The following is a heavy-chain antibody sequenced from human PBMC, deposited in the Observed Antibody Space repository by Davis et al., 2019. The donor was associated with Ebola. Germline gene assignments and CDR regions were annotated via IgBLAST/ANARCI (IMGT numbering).Heavy chain of an antibody. D-gene: IGHD2-21*01. CDR3: ARGHGEIYYYGMDV. Sequence: GESLKISCAASGFIFSDYYMSWVRQAPGKGLEWVSVIYSGGSTYYADSVKGRFTISRHNSKNTLYLQMNSLRAEDTAVYYCARGHGEIYYYGMDVWGQGTTVTVSS. CDR1: GFIFSDYY. V-gene: IGHV3-53*04. CDR2: IYSGGST. J-gene: IGHJ6*02.